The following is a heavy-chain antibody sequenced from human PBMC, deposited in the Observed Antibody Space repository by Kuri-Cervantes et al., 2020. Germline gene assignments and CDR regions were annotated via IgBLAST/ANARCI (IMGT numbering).Heavy chain of an antibody. Sequence: GGSLRLSCAASGFTFSSYGMHWVRQAPGKGLEWVAVISYDGSNKYYADSVKGRFTISRDSSKNTLYLQMNSLRAEDTAVYYCAKDSRFLEWLLLSGWTAMALDYWGQGTLVTVSS. CDR3: AKDSRFLEWLLLSGWTAMALDY. V-gene: IGHV3-30*18. D-gene: IGHD3-3*01. CDR2: ISYDGSNK. J-gene: IGHJ4*02. CDR1: GFTFSSYG.